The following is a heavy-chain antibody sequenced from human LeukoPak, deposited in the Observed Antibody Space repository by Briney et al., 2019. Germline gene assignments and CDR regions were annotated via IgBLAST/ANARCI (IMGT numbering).Heavy chain of an antibody. CDR2: INHSGST. Sequence: SETLSLTCAVYGGSFSGYYWSWIRQPPGKGLEWIGEINHSGSTNYNPSLKSRVTISVDTSKNQFSLKLSSVTAVDTAVYYCARGSRGTTTYAFDIWGQGTMVTVSS. CDR1: GGSFSGYY. V-gene: IGHV4-34*01. D-gene: IGHD2/OR15-2a*01. J-gene: IGHJ3*02. CDR3: ARGSRGTTTYAFDI.